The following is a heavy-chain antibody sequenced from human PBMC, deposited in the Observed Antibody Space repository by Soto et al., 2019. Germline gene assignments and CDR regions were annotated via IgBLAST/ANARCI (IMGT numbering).Heavy chain of an antibody. CDR3: ARDGSNVETAICSQYFYGMDV. J-gene: IGHJ6*02. Sequence: QVQLVQSGAEVRKPGSSVKVSCKVSGGSFISYAISWVRQAPGQGLEWVGGIVPMFGRGNHAQRFQGRVTITADESTCTLDIEETSLRSEDKAVYYCARDGSNVETAICSQYFYGMDVWGLGTTGTVSS. CDR1: GGSFISYA. V-gene: IGHV1-69*12. D-gene: IGHD5-18*01. CDR2: IVPMFGRG.